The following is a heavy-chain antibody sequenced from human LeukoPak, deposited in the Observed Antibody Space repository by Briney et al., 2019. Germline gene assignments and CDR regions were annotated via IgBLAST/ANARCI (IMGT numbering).Heavy chain of an antibody. CDR1: GFTFSSYA. Sequence: GGSLRPSCAASGFTFSSYAMHWVRQAPGKGLEWVAVISYDGSNKYYADSVKGRFTISRDNSKNTLYLQMNSLRAEDTAVYYCARDRAAVYYYGMDVWGQGTTVTVSS. CDR3: ARDRAAVYYYGMDV. D-gene: IGHD3-10*01. V-gene: IGHV3-30-3*01. J-gene: IGHJ6*02. CDR2: ISYDGSNK.